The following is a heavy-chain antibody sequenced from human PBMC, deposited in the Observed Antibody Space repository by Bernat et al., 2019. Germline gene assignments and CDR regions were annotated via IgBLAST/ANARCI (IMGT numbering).Heavy chain of an antibody. D-gene: IGHD5-12*01. CDR1: GGTFSSYA. J-gene: IGHJ4*02. V-gene: IGHV1-69*04. Sequence: QVQLVQSGAEVKKPGSSVKVSCKASGGTFSSYAISWVRQAPGQGLEWMGRIIPILGIANYAQKFQGRVTITADKSTSTAYMELSSLRSEDTAVYYCAARGYSGYGVDYWGQGTLVTVSS. CDR3: AARGYSGYGVDY. CDR2: IIPILGIA.